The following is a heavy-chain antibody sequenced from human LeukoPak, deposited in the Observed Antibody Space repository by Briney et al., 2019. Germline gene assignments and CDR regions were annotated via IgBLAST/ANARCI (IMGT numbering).Heavy chain of an antibody. J-gene: IGHJ5*02. D-gene: IGHD6-13*01. V-gene: IGHV4-4*02. CDR1: GGSISSSNW. CDR3: ASGLIAAAAPFDP. CDR2: IYHSGST. Sequence: SGTLSLTCAVSGGSISSSNWWSWVRQPPGKGLEWIGEIYHSGSTNYNPSLKSRVTISVDTSKNQFSLKLSSVTAADTAVYYCASGLIAAAAPFDPWGQGTLVTVSS.